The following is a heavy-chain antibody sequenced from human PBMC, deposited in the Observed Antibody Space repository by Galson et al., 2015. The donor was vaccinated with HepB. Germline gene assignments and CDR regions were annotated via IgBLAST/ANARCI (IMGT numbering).Heavy chain of an antibody. J-gene: IGHJ2*01. CDR1: GGSISRYF. Sequence: ETLSLTCTVSGGSISRYFWSWIRQPPGKGLEFIGYINYSGTTSYNPSLKSRLSISVDTSKNQFSLRLSSVTAADTALYYCASTYDSNPYYSRYWYFDLWGRGALVTVSS. V-gene: IGHV4-59*01. CDR3: ASTYDSNPYYSRYWYFDL. CDR2: INYSGTT. D-gene: IGHD3-22*01.